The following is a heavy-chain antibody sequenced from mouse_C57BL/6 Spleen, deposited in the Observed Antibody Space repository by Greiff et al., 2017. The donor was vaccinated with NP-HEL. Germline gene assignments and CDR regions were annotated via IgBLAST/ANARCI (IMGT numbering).Heavy chain of an antibody. CDR1: GFTFSSYA. D-gene: IGHD4-1*01. J-gene: IGHJ3*01. CDR3: ARQTGTFAY. CDR2: ISDGGSYT. V-gene: IGHV5-4*03. Sequence: EVKLVESGGGLVKPGGSLKLSCAASGFTFSSYAMSWVRQTPEKRLEWVATISDGGSYTYYPDNVKGRFTISRDNAKNNLYMQMSHLKSEDTAVYYCARQTGTFAYWGQGTLVTVSA.